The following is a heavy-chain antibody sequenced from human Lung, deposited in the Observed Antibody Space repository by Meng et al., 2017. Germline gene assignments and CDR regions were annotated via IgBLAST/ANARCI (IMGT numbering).Heavy chain of an antibody. CDR1: GFTFSSYA. J-gene: IGHJ4*02. Sequence: EVQLLESGGGLVQLGGSSRLSCVASGFTFSSYAMTWVRQAPGKGLEWVSSISGSGGSAYYADSVRGRFTISRDNSKNTVYLQMNSLRAEDTAIYYCVRRIEYSSSSGYWGQGTLVTVYS. CDR3: VRRIEYSSSSGY. CDR2: ISGSGGSA. D-gene: IGHD6-6*01. V-gene: IGHV3-23*01.